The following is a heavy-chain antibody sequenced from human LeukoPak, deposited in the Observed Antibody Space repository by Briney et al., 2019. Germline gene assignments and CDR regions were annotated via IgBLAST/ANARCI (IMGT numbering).Heavy chain of an antibody. CDR3: ARSSRRYYYDSSGYYLA. CDR1: GGSFSGYY. Sequence: SETLSLTCAVYGGSFSGYYWSWIRQPPGKGLEWIGEINHSGSTNYNPSLKSRVTISVDTSKNQFSPKLSSVTAADTAVYYCARSSRRYYYDSSGYYLAWGQGTPVTVSS. J-gene: IGHJ5*02. CDR2: INHSGST. V-gene: IGHV4-34*01. D-gene: IGHD3-22*01.